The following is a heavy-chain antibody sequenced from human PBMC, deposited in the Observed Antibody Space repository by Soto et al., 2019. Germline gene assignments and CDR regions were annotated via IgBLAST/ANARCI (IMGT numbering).Heavy chain of an antibody. Sequence: XESLSLTCAVTGGSISSSNGWTWVRQPPGEGLEWVGEISRSGTTNYKPSLKSRVSISVDKSRNEFSLNLGSVTAADTAMYYCARDSASSGVFTWGQGTMVTV. CDR2: ISRSGTT. V-gene: IGHV4-4*02. CDR1: GGSISSSNG. CDR3: ARDSASSGVFT. D-gene: IGHD6-19*01. J-gene: IGHJ3*01.